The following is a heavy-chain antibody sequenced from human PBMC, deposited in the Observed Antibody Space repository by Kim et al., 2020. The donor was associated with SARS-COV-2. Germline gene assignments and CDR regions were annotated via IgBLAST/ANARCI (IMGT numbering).Heavy chain of an antibody. V-gene: IGHV3-23*01. J-gene: IGHJ4*02. CDR2: VNNGGNA. CDR1: GFTFSSRA. CDR3: AKDHPSSGWPAFDS. Sequence: GGSLRLSCAASGFTFSSRAMSWVRQAPGKGPEWVASVNNGGNAYYADSVKGRFTVSRYITRDTLYLQINSLRAEDTALYFCAKDHPSSGWPAFDSWGQGT. D-gene: IGHD6-19*01.